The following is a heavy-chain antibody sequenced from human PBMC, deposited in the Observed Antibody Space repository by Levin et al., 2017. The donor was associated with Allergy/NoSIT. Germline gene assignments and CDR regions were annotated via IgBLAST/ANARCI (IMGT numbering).Heavy chain of an antibody. Sequence: GGSLRLSCAASGFTFDDYAMHWVRQAPGKGLEWVSGMSWNSGSIGYADSVKGRFTISRDNAKNSLYLQMNSLRAEATALYYWAKASYISVAAYFDYWGQGTLVTVSS. CDR2: MSWNSGSI. D-gene: IGHD6-19*01. V-gene: IGHV3-9*01. CDR1: GFTFDDYA. J-gene: IGHJ4*02. CDR3: AKASYISVAAYFDY.